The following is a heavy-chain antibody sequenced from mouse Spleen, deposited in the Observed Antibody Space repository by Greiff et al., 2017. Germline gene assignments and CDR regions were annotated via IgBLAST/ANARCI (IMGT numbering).Heavy chain of an antibody. Sequence: VQLQESGPELVKPGASVKISCKASGYAFSSSWMNXVKQRPGKGLEWIGRIYPGDGDTNYNGKFKGKATLTADKSSSTAYMQLSSLTSEDSAVYFCARGDGNYFDVWGAGTTVTVSS. V-gene: IGHV1-82*01. CDR3: ARGDGNYFDV. D-gene: IGHD2-1*01. J-gene: IGHJ1*01. CDR2: IYPGDGDT. CDR1: GYAFSSSW.